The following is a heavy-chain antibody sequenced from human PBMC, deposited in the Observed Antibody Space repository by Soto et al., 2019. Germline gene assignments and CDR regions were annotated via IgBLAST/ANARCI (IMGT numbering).Heavy chain of an antibody. Sequence: PGGSLRLSCAASGFTFTDYALSWVRQAPGKGLEWVATISGIGGSTYLADSVKGRLSISRDNSKNTVSLLMNSLRAEDTAVYFCARGSSGYISSWSYFDYWGRGTLVTVSS. CDR3: ARGSSGYISSWSYFDY. J-gene: IGHJ4*02. CDR1: GFTFTDYA. D-gene: IGHD6-13*01. V-gene: IGHV3-23*01. CDR2: ISGIGGST.